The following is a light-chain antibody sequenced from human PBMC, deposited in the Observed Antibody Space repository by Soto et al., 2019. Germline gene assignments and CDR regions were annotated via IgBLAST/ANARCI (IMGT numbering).Light chain of an antibody. Sequence: FQMTQSPSSLSASVGDRVTITCRASQSINTYLNWYQFKPGKAPKLLIFSSSHLQTGVPSRFSGSESGTHFTLTITRLQPEDSATYYCQQSYSTRFTFGPGTQVEI. CDR2: SSS. V-gene: IGKV1-39*01. J-gene: IGKJ3*01. CDR3: QQSYSTRFT. CDR1: QSINTY.